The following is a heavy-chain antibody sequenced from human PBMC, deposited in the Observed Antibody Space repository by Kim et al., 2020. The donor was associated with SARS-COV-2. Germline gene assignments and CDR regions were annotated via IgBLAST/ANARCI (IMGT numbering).Heavy chain of an antibody. D-gene: IGHD3-10*01. CDR2: INPNSGGT. V-gene: IGHV1-2*04. Sequence: ASVKVSCKASGYTFTGYYMHWVRQAPGQGLEWMGWINPNSGGTNYAQKFQGWVTMTRDTSISTAYMELSRLRSDDTAVYYCARNYGSGSYGVGVDYWGQGTLVTVSS. CDR1: GYTFTGYY. CDR3: ARNYGSGSYGVGVDY. J-gene: IGHJ4*02.